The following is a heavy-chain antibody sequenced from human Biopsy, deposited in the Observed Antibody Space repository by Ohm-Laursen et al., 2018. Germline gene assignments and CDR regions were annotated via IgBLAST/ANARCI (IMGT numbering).Heavy chain of an antibody. V-gene: IGHV4-39*01. J-gene: IGHJ5*02. CDR1: GDSISTSTTYY. CDR2: IYNSETT. CDR3: ARHPTGFWFDP. Sequence: SDTLSLTCTVSGDSISTSTTYYWAWLRQPPGKGLEWIGSIYNSETTFYNPSLKSRVAISVDTSTNQFSLKVSSVTAADTALYYCARHPTGFWFDPWGRGTLVTVSS.